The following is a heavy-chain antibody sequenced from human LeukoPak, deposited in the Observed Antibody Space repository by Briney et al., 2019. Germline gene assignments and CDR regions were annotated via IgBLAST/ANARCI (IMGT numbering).Heavy chain of an antibody. CDR1: GGTFSSYA. CDR3: ARENIVGGYFDY. CDR2: IIPILGIA. V-gene: IGHV1-69*04. Sequence: ASVKVSCKAPGGTFSSYAISWVRQAPGQGLEWMGRIIPILGIANYAQKFQGRVTITADKSTSTAYMELSSLRSEDTAVYYCARENIVGGYFDYWGQGTLVTVSS. D-gene: IGHD1-26*01. J-gene: IGHJ4*02.